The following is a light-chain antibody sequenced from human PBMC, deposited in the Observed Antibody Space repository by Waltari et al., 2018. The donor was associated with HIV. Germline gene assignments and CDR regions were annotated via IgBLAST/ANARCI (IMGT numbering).Light chain of an antibody. J-gene: IGLJ2*01. CDR2: AVS. CDR3: SSYTGTSTHVV. Sequence: QSALTQPASVSGSPGQSITISCTGTSSDVGGYNYVSWYQQHPGKAPKLMIFAVSNRPSGVSNRFSCSKSGNTAAPTIFGLHAEDEADYYCSSYTGTSTHVVIGGGTKLTVL. CDR1: SSDVGGYNY. V-gene: IGLV2-14*01.